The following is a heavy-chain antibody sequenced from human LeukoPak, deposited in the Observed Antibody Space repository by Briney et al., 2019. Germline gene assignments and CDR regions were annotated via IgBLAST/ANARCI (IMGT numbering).Heavy chain of an antibody. CDR3: AAHHYYDSSGYYPRPIDY. V-gene: IGHV1-2*02. CDR2: INPNSGGT. Sequence: SVKVSCKASGYTFTGYYMHWVRQAPGQGLEWMGWINPNSGGTNYAQKFQGRVTMTRDTSISTAYMELSRLRSDDTAVYYCAAHHYYDSSGYYPRPIDYWGQGTLVTVSS. D-gene: IGHD3-22*01. J-gene: IGHJ4*02. CDR1: GYTFTGYY.